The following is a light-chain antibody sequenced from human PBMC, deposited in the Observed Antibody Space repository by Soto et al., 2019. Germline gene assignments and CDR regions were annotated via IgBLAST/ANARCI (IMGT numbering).Light chain of an antibody. CDR3: QQYNWPPFT. CDR2: AAS. J-gene: IGKJ3*01. Sequence: DIQMTQSPSSLAASVGDRVTISCRASQGISNYLAWYRQKPGKVPKLLIYAASTLQSGVSSRFTGSGSGTDFTLPISSPPPEDVATYYCQQYNWPPFTFGPGTKVHI. CDR1: QGISNY. V-gene: IGKV1-27*01.